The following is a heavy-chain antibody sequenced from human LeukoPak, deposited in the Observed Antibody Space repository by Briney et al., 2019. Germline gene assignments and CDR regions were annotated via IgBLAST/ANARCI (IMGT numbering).Heavy chain of an antibody. CDR2: ISGSGGST. V-gene: IGHV3-23*01. D-gene: IGHD2-15*01. CDR3: AKAGDIVVVVAAMPRAPFDY. Sequence: PGGSLRLSCAASGFTFSSYAMSWVRQAPGKRLEWVSAISGSGGSTYYADSVKGRFTISRDNSKNTLYLQMNSLRAEDTAVYYCAKAGDIVVVVAAMPRAPFDYWGQGTLVTVSS. CDR1: GFTFSSYA. J-gene: IGHJ4*02.